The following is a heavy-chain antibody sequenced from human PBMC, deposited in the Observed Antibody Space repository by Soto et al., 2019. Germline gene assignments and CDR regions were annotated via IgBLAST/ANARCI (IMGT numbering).Heavy chain of an antibody. CDR3: ARDQGGYYYFDY. CDR2: INAGNGNT. Sequence: RASVKVSCKASGYTFTSYAMHWVRQAPGQRLEWMGWINAGNGNTKYSQKFQGRVTITRDTSASTAYMELSRLRSDDTAVYYCARDQGGYYYFDYWGQGTLVTVSS. D-gene: IGHD5-18*01. CDR1: GYTFTSYA. V-gene: IGHV1-3*01. J-gene: IGHJ4*02.